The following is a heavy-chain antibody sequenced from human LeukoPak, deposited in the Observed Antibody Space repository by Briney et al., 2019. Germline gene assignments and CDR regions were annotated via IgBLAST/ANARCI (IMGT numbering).Heavy chain of an antibody. D-gene: IGHD6-13*01. CDR2: INSVGSST. V-gene: IGHV3-74*01. J-gene: IGHJ4*02. CDR1: GFTFSSYW. Sequence: GGSLRLSCAASGFTFSSYWMHWVRQAPGKGLVWVSRINSVGSSTSYADSVKGRFTISRDNAKNTLYLQMNSLRAEDTAVYYCARTEYEQYSSSWFDYWGQGTLVTVSS. CDR3: ARTEYEQYSSSWFDY.